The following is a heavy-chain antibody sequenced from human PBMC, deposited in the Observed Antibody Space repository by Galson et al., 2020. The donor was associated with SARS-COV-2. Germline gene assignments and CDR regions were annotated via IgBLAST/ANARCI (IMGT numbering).Heavy chain of an antibody. CDR3: ATPSPGPYYDFWSADY. V-gene: IGHV1-24*01. J-gene: IGHJ4*02. CDR2: FDPEDGET. D-gene: IGHD3-3*01. Sequence: ASVKVSCKVSGYTLTELSMHWVRQAPGKGLEWMGGFDPEDGETIYAQKFQGRVTMTEDTSTDTAYMELSSLRSEDTAVYYCATPSPGPYYDFWSADYWGQGTLVTVSS. CDR1: GYTLTELS.